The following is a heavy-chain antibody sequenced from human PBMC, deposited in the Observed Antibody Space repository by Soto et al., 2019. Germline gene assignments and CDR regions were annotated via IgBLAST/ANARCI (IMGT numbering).Heavy chain of an antibody. Sequence: PGESLQISCQGSGYSFTSYWIGWVRQMPGKGLEWMGIIYPGDSDTRYSPSFQGQVTISADKSISTAYLQWSSLKASDTAMYYCARLLYYGSGSYYNVYGMDVWGQGTTVTVSS. CDR2: IYPGDSDT. CDR1: GYSFTSYW. V-gene: IGHV5-51*01. CDR3: ARLLYYGSGSYYNVYGMDV. D-gene: IGHD3-10*01. J-gene: IGHJ6*02.